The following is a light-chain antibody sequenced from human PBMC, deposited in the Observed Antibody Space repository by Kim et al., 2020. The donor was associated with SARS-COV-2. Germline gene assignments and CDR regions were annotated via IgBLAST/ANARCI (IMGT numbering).Light chain of an antibody. J-gene: IGKJ2*01. CDR1: QSINSW. CDR2: KAS. V-gene: IGKV1-5*03. Sequence: DIQMTQSPSTLSASVGDKVTITCRASQSINSWLAWYQQKPGKAPKHLIYKASSLESGVPSRFSGSGSGTEFTLTISSLQPDDFATYYCQQYDSYPYTFGQGTKLEI. CDR3: QQYDSYPYT.